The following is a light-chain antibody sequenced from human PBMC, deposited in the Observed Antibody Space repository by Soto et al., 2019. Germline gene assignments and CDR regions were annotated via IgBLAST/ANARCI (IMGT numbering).Light chain of an antibody. CDR3: QQYGTSPWT. CDR1: QSVTSSY. J-gene: IGKJ1*01. V-gene: IGKV3-20*01. CDR2: GAS. Sequence: EIVLTQSPGTLSLSPGERATLSCRASQSVTSSYLAWYQQKPGQAPRLLINGASSRATDIPDRFSGSGSGTDFTLTISRLEPEDFALYFCQQYGTSPWTFGQGTKVEVQ.